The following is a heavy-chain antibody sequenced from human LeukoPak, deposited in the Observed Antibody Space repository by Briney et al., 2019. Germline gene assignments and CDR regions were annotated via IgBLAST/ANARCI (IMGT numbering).Heavy chain of an antibody. CDR3: ARGRGSWYGVYFDY. D-gene: IGHD6-13*01. V-gene: IGHV3-7*01. CDR2: IKEDGSKK. Sequence: GGSLRLSCAASGFTFSNFWINWVRQAPGKGLEWVANIKEDGSKKNYVDSVKGRFTISRDNAKNSLYLQMNSLRTEDTAVYYCARGRGSWYGVYFDYWGQGTLVTVSS. CDR1: GFTFSNFW. J-gene: IGHJ4*02.